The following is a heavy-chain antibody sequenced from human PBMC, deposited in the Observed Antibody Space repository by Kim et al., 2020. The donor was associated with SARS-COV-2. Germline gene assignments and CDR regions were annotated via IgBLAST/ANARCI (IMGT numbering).Heavy chain of an antibody. CDR2: ISQSGLT. J-gene: IGHJ2*01. Sequence: SETLSLTCGVRGGSFNGYYWTWIRQIPGKGLEWLGEISQSGLTNYNPSLESRVTMSVDTAKKQFSLNLTSVTAADTAVYYCGRERYSSGWYGMIDLWGRGTLVTVSS. CDR3: GRERYSSGWYGMIDL. V-gene: IGHV4-34*01. D-gene: IGHD6-13*01. CDR1: GGSFNGYY.